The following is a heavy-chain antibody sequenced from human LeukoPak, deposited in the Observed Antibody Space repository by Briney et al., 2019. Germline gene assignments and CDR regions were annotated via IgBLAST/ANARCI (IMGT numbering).Heavy chain of an antibody. CDR3: AKQLGYCSDGSCYFPY. V-gene: IGHV3-7*03. D-gene: IGHD2-15*01. J-gene: IGHJ4*02. Sequence: GGSLRLSCAASGFTFSSYWMSWVRQAPGKGLEWVANIKQDGSEKYYVDSVKGRFTISRDNSKSTLCLQMNSLRAEDTAVYYCAKQLGYCSDGSCYFPYWGQGTLVTVSS. CDR1: GFTFSSYW. CDR2: IKQDGSEK.